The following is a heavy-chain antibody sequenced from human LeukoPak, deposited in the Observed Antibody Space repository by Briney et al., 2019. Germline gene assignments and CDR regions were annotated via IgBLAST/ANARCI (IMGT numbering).Heavy chain of an antibody. CDR2: IYYSGST. CDR3: VKDNGRWFDP. Sequence: SETLSLTCTVSGGSMRSSYWSLTRQPPGKGLEWIGNIYYSGSTNYNPSLKSRVTISIDPSKNQFSLKLSSVTAADTAIYYCVKDNGRWFDPWGQGTLVTVSS. V-gene: IGHV4-59*01. D-gene: IGHD1-26*01. CDR1: GGSMRSSY. J-gene: IGHJ5*02.